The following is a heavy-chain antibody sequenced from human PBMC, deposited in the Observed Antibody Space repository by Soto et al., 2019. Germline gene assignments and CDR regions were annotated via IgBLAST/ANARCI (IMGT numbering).Heavy chain of an antibody. CDR1: GYTFTDYY. V-gene: IGHV1-2*02. CDR3: ARGVGSSWFDP. Sequence: QLQLVQSGAEVKKPGASAKVSCKASGYTFTDYYMHWVRQAPGRGLEWMGWINPGSGGTNFAQKFQGRVTMTRDTSISTAYMEVSSLTSDDTAVYYCARGVGSSWFDPWGQGTLVTVSS. CDR2: INPGSGGT. J-gene: IGHJ5*02. D-gene: IGHD6-25*01.